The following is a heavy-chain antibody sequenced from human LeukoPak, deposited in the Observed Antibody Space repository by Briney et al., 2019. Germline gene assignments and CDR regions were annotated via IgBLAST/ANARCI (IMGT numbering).Heavy chain of an antibody. CDR2: IYYSGGT. CDR3: ARSGLSGSGRKRRAYFDS. D-gene: IGHD3-10*01. Sequence: SETLSLTCTVSSGSISGYYWSWIRQPPGKDLEWIGYIYYSGGTNYNPTLSGRVTISVDTSKNQLSLNLTSVTAADTAVYYCARSGLSGSGRKRRAYFDSWGQGALVIVSS. V-gene: IGHV4-59*01. J-gene: IGHJ4*02. CDR1: SGSISGYY.